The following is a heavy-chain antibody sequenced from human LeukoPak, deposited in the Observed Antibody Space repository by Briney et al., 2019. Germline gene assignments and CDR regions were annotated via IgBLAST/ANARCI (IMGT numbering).Heavy chain of an antibody. CDR2: IIPIFGTA. V-gene: IGHV1-69*06. D-gene: IGHD3-22*01. J-gene: IGHJ4*02. CDR3: ARDRRYYYDSSGYYYFVY. Sequence: ASVKVSCKASGGTFSSYAISWVRQAPGQGLEWMGGIIPIFGTANYAQKFQGRVTITADKSTSTAYMELSSLRSEDTAVYYCARDRRYYYDSSGYYYFVYWGQGTLVTVSS. CDR1: GGTFSSYA.